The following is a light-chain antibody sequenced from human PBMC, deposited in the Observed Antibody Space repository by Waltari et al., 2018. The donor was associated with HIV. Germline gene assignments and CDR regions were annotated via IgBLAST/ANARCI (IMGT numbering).Light chain of an antibody. CDR1: QTIGTS. Sequence: DIQLTQSPSSLSASVGDRVTIACRASQTIGTSLNWYQQKPGKAPKLLISAASSLQSGVPSRFSGSAAGTDFTLTISSLQPEDYATYYCQQSYSSPLSFGPGTKVDVK. V-gene: IGKV1-39*01. CDR2: AAS. CDR3: QQSYSSPLS. J-gene: IGKJ3*01.